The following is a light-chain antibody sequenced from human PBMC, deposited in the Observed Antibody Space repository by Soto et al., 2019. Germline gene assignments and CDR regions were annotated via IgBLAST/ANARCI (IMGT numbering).Light chain of an antibody. CDR1: SSDIDAYNY. J-gene: IGLJ1*01. CDR3: GSYTNSSNYV. Sequence: QSALTQPASVSGSPGQSITISCTGTSSDIDAYNYVSWYQQHPGKAPKLMIYDVSNRPSGISNRFSGSKSGNTASLTISGLQAEDEAHYYCGSYTNSSNYVLGNGTKVTVL. CDR2: DVS. V-gene: IGLV2-14*01.